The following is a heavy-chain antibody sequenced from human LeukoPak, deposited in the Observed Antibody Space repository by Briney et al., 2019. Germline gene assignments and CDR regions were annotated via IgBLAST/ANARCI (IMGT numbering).Heavy chain of an antibody. CDR1: GFTFSSYW. J-gene: IGHJ4*02. D-gene: IGHD3-22*01. CDR2: IKQDGSEK. Sequence: GGSLRLSCAASGFTFSSYWMSWVRQAPGKGLEWVANIKQDGSEKYYVDSVKGRFTISRDNAKNSLYLQMNSLRAEDTAVYYCAREDSSGYYHYFDYWGQGTLVTVYS. V-gene: IGHV3-7*01. CDR3: AREDSSGYYHYFDY.